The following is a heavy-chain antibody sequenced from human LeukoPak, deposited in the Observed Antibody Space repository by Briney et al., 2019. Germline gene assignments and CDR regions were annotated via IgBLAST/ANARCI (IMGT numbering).Heavy chain of an antibody. J-gene: IGHJ6*03. CDR2: FDPEDGET. Sequence: ASVKVSCKVSGYTLTELSMHWVRQAPGKGLEWMGGFDPEDGETIYAQKFQGRVTMTEDTSTDTAYMELSSLRSEDTAVYYCATPVGLRSIARDPDYYYYMDVWGKGTTVTVSS. V-gene: IGHV1-24*01. CDR3: ATPVGLRSIARDPDYYYYMDV. CDR1: GYTLTELS. D-gene: IGHD4-23*01.